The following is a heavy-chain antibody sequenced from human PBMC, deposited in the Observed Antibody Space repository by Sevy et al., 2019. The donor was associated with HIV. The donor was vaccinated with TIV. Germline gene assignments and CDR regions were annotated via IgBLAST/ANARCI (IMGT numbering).Heavy chain of an antibody. Sequence: GGSLRLSCTASGFTFSTYDIHWVRQAPGKGLEWVAIIAHAGNYRYYSDSVRGRFSMSRDNSKNTAYLQMSRLSVEDTAVYYCAKNRPPGGSYFSRHGMDVWGRGTTVTVSS. CDR1: GFTFSTYD. V-gene: IGHV3-30*18. J-gene: IGHJ6*02. CDR3: AKNRPPGGSYFSRHGMDV. D-gene: IGHD3-16*01. CDR2: IAHAGNYR.